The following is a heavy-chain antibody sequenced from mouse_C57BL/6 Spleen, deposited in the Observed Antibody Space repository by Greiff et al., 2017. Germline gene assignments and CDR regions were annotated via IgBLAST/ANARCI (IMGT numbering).Heavy chain of an antibody. V-gene: IGHV5-9*01. CDR3: ARKGYYDYDFDY. Sequence: EVMLVESGGGLVKPGGSLKLSCAASGFTFSSYTMSWVRQTPEKRLEWVATISGGGGNTYYPDRLKGRFTISRDNAKNTLYLPMSSLRSEDTALYYCARKGYYDYDFDYWGQGTTLTVSS. J-gene: IGHJ2*01. D-gene: IGHD2-4*01. CDR1: GFTFSSYT. CDR2: ISGGGGNT.